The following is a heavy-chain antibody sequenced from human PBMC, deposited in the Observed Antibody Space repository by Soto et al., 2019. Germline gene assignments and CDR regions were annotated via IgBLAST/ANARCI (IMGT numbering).Heavy chain of an antibody. J-gene: IGHJ3*02. D-gene: IGHD3-10*01. Sequence: SETLSLTCAVYGGSFSGYYWSWIRQPPGKGLEWIGEINHSGSTNYNPSLKSRVTISVDTSKNQFSLKLSSVTAADTAVYYCARWSAMVRGVIFDAFDIWGQGTMVTVSS. CDR3: ARWSAMVRGVIFDAFDI. V-gene: IGHV4-34*01. CDR2: INHSGST. CDR1: GGSFSGYY.